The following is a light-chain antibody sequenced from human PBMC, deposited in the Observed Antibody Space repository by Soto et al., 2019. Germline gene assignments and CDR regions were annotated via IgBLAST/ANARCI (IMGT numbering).Light chain of an antibody. Sequence: DIVMTQSPDSLAVSLGERATINCKSSQSVLYSSNNKNYLAWYQQKPGQPPKLLIYWASTRESGVPDRFSGSGSGTDFTRTISSLQAEDVAVYYCQQYYSTPLTFGGGTKGEIK. V-gene: IGKV4-1*01. CDR2: WAS. CDR3: QQYYSTPLT. CDR1: QSVLYSSNNKNY. J-gene: IGKJ4*01.